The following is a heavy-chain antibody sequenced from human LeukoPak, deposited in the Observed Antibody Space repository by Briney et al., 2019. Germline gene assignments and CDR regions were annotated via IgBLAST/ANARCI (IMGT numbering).Heavy chain of an antibody. Sequence: GASVKVSCKASGYTFTSYGISWVRQAPGQGLEWMGWISAYNGNTNYAQKLQGRVTMTTDTSTSTAYMELRSLRSDDTAVYYCARDYYGSGSWAGNYYYYYMDVWGKGTTVTISS. CDR3: ARDYYGSGSWAGNYYYYYMDV. J-gene: IGHJ6*03. CDR1: GYTFTSYG. D-gene: IGHD3-10*01. CDR2: ISAYNGNT. V-gene: IGHV1-18*01.